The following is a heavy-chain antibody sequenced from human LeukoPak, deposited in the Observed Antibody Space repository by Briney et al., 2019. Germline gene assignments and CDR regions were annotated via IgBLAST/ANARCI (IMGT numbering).Heavy chain of an antibody. Sequence: SQTLSLTCTVSGGSISSGGYYWSWIRQPPGKGLEWIGYIYHSGSTYYNPSLKSRVTISVDRSKNQFSLKLSSVTAADTAVYYCARVILGVRAAGLSSKGWFDPWGQGTLVTVSS. CDR2: IYHSGST. CDR3: ARVILGVRAAGLSSKGWFDP. D-gene: IGHD2-2*01. CDR1: GGSISSGGYY. V-gene: IGHV4-30-2*01. J-gene: IGHJ5*02.